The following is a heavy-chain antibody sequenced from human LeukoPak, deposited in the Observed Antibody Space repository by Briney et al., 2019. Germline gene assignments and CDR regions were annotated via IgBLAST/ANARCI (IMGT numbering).Heavy chain of an antibody. CDR2: IYNGGII. D-gene: IGHD3-10*01. CDR1: GGSISSYY. Sequence: SETLSLTCTVSGGSISSYYWSWIRQPPGKGLEWIGYIYNGGIITYNPSLKGRVTMSIDTSNNQFSLRLRFVTAADTAVYYCARDSGTTGEVKFDPWGQGTLVTVSS. CDR3: ARDSGTTGEVKFDP. J-gene: IGHJ5*02. V-gene: IGHV4-59*12.